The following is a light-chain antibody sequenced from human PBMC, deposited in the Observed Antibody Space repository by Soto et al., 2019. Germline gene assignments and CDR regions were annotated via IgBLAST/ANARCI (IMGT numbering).Light chain of an antibody. CDR3: SSFTTSSTFV. J-gene: IGLJ1*01. Sequence: QSALAQPASVSGSPGQSITISCTGTGSDVGRYNYVSWFQQHPGKAPKLLIYDVSNWPSGVSDRFSGSKSGNTASLTISGLQAEDEADYYCSSFTTSSTFVFGTGTKLTVL. CDR1: GSDVGRYNY. CDR2: DVS. V-gene: IGLV2-14*01.